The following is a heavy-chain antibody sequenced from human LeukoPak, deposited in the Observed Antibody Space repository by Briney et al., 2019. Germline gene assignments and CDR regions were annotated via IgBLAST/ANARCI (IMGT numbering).Heavy chain of an antibody. J-gene: IGHJ4*02. CDR3: AKGNYGSGSTKVPFDY. V-gene: IGHV3-30*18. CDR2: ISYDGSNK. D-gene: IGHD3-10*01. Sequence: GGSLSLSCAASGFTFSNYDMNWVSQAPGKGLEWVAVISYDGSNKYYADSVKGRFTISRDNSKNTLYLQMNSLRAEDTAVYYCAKGNYGSGSTKVPFDYWGQGTLVTVSS. CDR1: GFTFSNYD.